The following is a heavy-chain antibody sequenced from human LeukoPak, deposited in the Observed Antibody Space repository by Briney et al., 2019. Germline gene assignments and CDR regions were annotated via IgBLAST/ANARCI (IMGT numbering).Heavy chain of an antibody. V-gene: IGHV1-69*13. D-gene: IGHD3-10*01. CDR1: GGTFSSYA. CDR2: IIPIFGTA. J-gene: IGHJ4*02. CDR3: ARRTRWFGEEPFDY. Sequence: SVKVSCKASGGTFSSYAISWVRQAPGQGLEWMGGIIPIFGTANYAQKFQGRVTITADESTSTAYMEPSSLRSEDTAVYYCARRTRWFGEEPFDYWGQGTLVTVSS.